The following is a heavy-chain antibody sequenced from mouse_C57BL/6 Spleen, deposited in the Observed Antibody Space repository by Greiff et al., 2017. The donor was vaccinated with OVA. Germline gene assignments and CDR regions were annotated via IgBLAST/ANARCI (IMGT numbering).Heavy chain of an antibody. D-gene: IGHD1-1*02. CDR3: AREWGGAMDY. CDR2: IYPGDGDT. Sequence: VKLQQSGPELVKPGASVKISCKASGYAFSSYWMNWVKQRPGKGLEWIGRIYPGDGDTNYNGKFKGKATLTADKSSSTAYMQISSLTSEDAAVYFCAREWGGAMDYWGQGTSVTVSS. CDR1: GYAFSSYW. J-gene: IGHJ4*01. V-gene: IGHV1-82*01.